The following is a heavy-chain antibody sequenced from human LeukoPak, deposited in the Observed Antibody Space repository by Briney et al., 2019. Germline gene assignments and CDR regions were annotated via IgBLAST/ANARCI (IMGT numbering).Heavy chain of an antibody. CDR1: GFTFSSYW. CDR3: AKGLQLSDYYMDV. Sequence: GGSLRLSYAASGFTFSSYWMSWVRQAPGKGLEWVANIKQDGSEKYYVDSVKGRFTISRDNAKNSLYLQMNSLRTEDTALYYCAKGLQLSDYYMDVWGKGTTVTISS. CDR2: IKQDGSEK. D-gene: IGHD1-1*01. J-gene: IGHJ6*03. V-gene: IGHV3-7*03.